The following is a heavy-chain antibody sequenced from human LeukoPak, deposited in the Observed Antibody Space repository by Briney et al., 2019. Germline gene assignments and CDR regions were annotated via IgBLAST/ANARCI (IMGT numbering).Heavy chain of an antibody. CDR3: ARSDTPMTSVVTLDS. CDR1: GGTFSSYG. J-gene: IGHJ4*02. Sequence: GASVKVSCKASGGTFSSYGINRVRQAPGQGLEWMGGIIPIFGKANYAQKFQGRATIIADESTGTVYMELSSLRSEDTAVYYCARSDTPMTSVVTLDSWGQGTLVTVSS. CDR2: IIPIFGKA. D-gene: IGHD4-23*01. V-gene: IGHV1-69*13.